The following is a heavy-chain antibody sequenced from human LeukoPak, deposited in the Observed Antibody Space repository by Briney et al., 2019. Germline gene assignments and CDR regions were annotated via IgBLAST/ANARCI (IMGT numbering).Heavy chain of an antibody. D-gene: IGHD3-10*01. V-gene: IGHV1-18*01. CDR1: GYTFTSYG. Sequence: ASVKVSCQASGYTFTSYGLSWVRQAPGQGLEWMGWISAYNGNTNYAQKLQGRVTKNTETSRSTVYMDASDLRSDDRPGYDLRRPGPGAFDIWGQGTMVTVSS. CDR2: ISAYNGNT. J-gene: IGHJ3*02. CDR3: RRPGPGAFDI.